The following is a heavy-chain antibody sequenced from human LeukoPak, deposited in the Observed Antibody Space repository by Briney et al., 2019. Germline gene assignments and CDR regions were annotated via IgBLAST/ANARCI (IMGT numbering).Heavy chain of an antibody. CDR2: IYYSGST. CDR3: ASAYYYYYMDV. Sequence: SETLSLTCTVSGGSISSYYWSWIRQPPGKGLEWIGYIYYSGSTNYNPSLKSRVTISVDTSKNQFSLKLSSVTAADTAVYYCASAYYYYYMDVWGKGTTVTVSS. V-gene: IGHV4-59*01. J-gene: IGHJ6*03. CDR1: GGSISSYY.